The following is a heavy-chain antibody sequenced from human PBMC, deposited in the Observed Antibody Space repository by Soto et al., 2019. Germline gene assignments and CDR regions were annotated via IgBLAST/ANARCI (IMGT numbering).Heavy chain of an antibody. D-gene: IGHD2-15*01. CDR2: IYYSGST. CDR3: ARDEVVVAATNPRFDP. CDR1: GGSISSGDYS. J-gene: IGHJ5*02. V-gene: IGHV4-30-4*01. Sequence: SETLSLTCTVSGGSISSGDYSWSWIRQPPGKGLEWIGYIYYSGSTYYNPSLKSRVTISVDTSKNQFSLKLSSVTAADTAVYYCARDEVVVAATNPRFDPWGQGTLVTVSS.